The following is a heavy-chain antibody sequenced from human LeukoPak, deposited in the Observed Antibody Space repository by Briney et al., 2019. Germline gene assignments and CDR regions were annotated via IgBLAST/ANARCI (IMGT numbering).Heavy chain of an antibody. V-gene: IGHV3-21*04. J-gene: IGHJ3*02. D-gene: IGHD2-15*01. Sequence: GGALRLSCAASGFTFSSYSMNWVRQAPGRGLEWVSSISSSSSYIYYADSVKGRVTISRDNSKNTLYLQMNSLRAEDTAVYYCAKDLVVVVVAAMGAFDIWGQGTMVTVSS. CDR2: ISSSSSYI. CDR1: GFTFSSYS. CDR3: AKDLVVVVVAAMGAFDI.